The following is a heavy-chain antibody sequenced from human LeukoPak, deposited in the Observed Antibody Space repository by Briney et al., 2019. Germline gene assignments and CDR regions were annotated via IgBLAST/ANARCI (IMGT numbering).Heavy chain of an antibody. CDR1: GGSFSGYY. Sequence: SSETLSLTCAVYGGSFSGYYWSWIRQPPGKGLEWVGEINHSGSTNYNPSLKSRVTISVDTSKNQFSLKLSSVTAADTAVYYCARGWLENSYYYDSSGYPFDYWGQGTLVTVSS. V-gene: IGHV4-34*01. D-gene: IGHD3-22*01. CDR3: ARGWLENSYYYDSSGYPFDY. CDR2: INHSGST. J-gene: IGHJ4*02.